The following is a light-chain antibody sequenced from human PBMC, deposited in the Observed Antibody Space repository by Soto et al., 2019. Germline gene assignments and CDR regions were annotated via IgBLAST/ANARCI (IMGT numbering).Light chain of an antibody. CDR3: QQFNSYPIT. CDR2: DVS. J-gene: IGKJ5*01. V-gene: IGKV1-13*02. CDR1: QDISGA. Sequence: AIQVTQSPSSLSASVGDRVTITCRASQDISGALAWYQQKPGKAPRLLIFDVSTLENGVPSRFSGGGSGTEFTLTISSLQPEDFGTYYCQQFNSYPITFGHGTRLAIK.